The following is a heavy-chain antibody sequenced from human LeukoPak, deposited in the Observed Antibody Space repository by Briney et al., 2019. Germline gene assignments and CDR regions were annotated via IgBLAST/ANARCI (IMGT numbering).Heavy chain of an antibody. D-gene: IGHD3-22*01. J-gene: IGHJ4*02. Sequence: PGGSLRLSRAASGFTFSDYYMSWIRQAPGKGLGWVAYISGRDNILYYAASVKGRFTVSRDNAKTSLSLQLNNLRAEDTAMYYCARVSSTGYGVSSGLFYWGQGTLVTVSS. V-gene: IGHV3-11*01. CDR2: ISGRDNIL. CDR1: GFTFSDYY. CDR3: ARVSSTGYGVSSGLFY.